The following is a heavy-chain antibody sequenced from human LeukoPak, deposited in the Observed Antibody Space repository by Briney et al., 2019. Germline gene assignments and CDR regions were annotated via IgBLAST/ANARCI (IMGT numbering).Heavy chain of an antibody. CDR1: GFTFSNYW. Sequence: GGSLRLSCAASGFTFSNYWMSWVRQAPGKGLEWVASIHQHGNEKYFVDSVRGRFTISRDNAKNSLYLQMSSLRAEDTAAYYCATLNGPLFEYWGQGTLVTVSS. CDR3: ATLNGPLFEY. CDR2: IHQHGNEK. D-gene: IGHD2-8*01. J-gene: IGHJ4*02. V-gene: IGHV3-7*01.